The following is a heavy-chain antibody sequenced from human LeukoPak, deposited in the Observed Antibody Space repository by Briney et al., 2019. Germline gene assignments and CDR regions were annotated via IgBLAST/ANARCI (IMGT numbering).Heavy chain of an antibody. J-gene: IGHJ5*02. CDR1: DYSISSGYY. Sequence: SETLSLTCTVSDYSISSGYYWGWIRQPPGKGLEWIGNIYHSGSTYYNPSLKSRVTISVDTSKNQFSLKLSSVTAADTAVYYCARCGLGSVGWFDPWGQGTLVTVSS. CDR2: IYHSGST. V-gene: IGHV4-38-2*02. CDR3: ARCGLGSVGWFDP. D-gene: IGHD3-10*01.